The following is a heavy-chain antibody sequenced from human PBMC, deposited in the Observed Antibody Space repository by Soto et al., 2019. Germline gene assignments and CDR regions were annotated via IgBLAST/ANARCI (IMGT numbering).Heavy chain of an antibody. CDR1: GFTFSSYS. CDR2: ISDSGGNT. CDR3: STWSGFGDA. D-gene: IGHD3-10*01. V-gene: IGHV3-23*01. J-gene: IGHJ5*02. Sequence: EVQLTESGGGLVQPGGSLRLSCAASGFTFSSYSMTWVRQAPGKGLEWVSGISDSGGNTWYADSVKGRFTISRDNSKNTLFLQMNSVRAEDTAVYFGSTWSGFGDAWGQGNLVTVSS.